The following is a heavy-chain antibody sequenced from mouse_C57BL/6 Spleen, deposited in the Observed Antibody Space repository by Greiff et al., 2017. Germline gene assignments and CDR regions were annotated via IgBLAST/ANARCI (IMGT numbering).Heavy chain of an antibody. D-gene: IGHD2-3*01. CDR3: ARWDDGYNLLRY. Sequence: EVKLMESGAELVKPGASVKLSCTASGFNIKDYYMHWVKQRPEQGLEWIGRIDPEDGETKYAPKFQGKATITADTSSTTAYLQLSSLTSEDTAVYYCARWDDGYNLLRYWGQGTTLTVSA. J-gene: IGHJ2*01. CDR1: GFNIKDYY. V-gene: IGHV14-2*01. CDR2: IDPEDGET.